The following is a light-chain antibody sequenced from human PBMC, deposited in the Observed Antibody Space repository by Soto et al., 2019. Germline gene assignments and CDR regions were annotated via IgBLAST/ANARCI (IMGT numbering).Light chain of an antibody. V-gene: IGKV3-11*01. CDR2: DAF. J-gene: IGKJ4*01. CDR3: QQRGNWPLT. CDR1: QSVSSY. Sequence: EIVLTQSPATLSLSPGERATLSCRASQSVSSYLAWYQQRPGQAPRLLIYDAFNRATGIPDRFSGSGSGTDFTLTISSLEPEDFAVYYCQQRGNWPLTFGGGTKVEIK.